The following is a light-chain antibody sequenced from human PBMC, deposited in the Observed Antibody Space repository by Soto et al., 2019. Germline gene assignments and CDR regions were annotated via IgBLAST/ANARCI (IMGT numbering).Light chain of an antibody. CDR2: GVS. Sequence: EIGLTHSPSTLPYATAKRATLSCRASQSVSSYLAWYQQKPGQAPRLLIYGVSSRATGIPDRFSGSGSGTDFTLTISSLEPEDFAVYYCQQCFTSPLTFGGGTKVDIK. CDR1: QSVSSY. V-gene: IGKV3-20*01. CDR3: QQCFTSPLT. J-gene: IGKJ4*01.